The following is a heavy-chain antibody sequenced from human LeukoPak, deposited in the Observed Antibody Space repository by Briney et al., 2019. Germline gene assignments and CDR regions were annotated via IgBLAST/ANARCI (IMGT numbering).Heavy chain of an antibody. CDR2: IYHGGST. D-gene: IGHD4-17*01. CDR3: AREYSGDYFHF. Sequence: SETLSLTCTVSGGSISSYYWNWIRQPPGKGLEWTGYIYHGGSTNYNPSFKSRVTISVGTSKNQFSLKLSSVTAADTAVYYCAREYSGDYFHFWGQGTLVTVSS. J-gene: IGHJ4*02. V-gene: IGHV4-59*01. CDR1: GGSISSYY.